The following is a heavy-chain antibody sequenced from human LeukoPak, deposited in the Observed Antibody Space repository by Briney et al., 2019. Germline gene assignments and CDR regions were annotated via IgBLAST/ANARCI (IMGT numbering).Heavy chain of an antibody. D-gene: IGHD3-3*01. CDR1: GASISNSAYY. V-gene: IGHV4-39*01. CDR3: ARLFFVIDT. Sequence: PSETLSLSCTVSGASISNSAYYWLWIRQPPGEGLECIGTVHYSGSTFYNPSLKSRVNISVDTSENQFSLQLSSVTAADTAVYYCARLFFVIDTWGQGTLVTVSS. J-gene: IGHJ5*02. CDR2: VHYSGST.